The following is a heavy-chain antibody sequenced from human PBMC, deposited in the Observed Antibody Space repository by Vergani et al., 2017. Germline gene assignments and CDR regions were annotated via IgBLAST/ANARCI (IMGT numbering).Heavy chain of an antibody. CDR1: GDSIRSGVYY. D-gene: IGHD2/OR15-2a*01. Sequence: QVQLQESGPGLVKPSQTLSLTCTVSGDSIRSGVYYWGWIRQHPGQGLGWIGYIYHTGTTYNNPSLRGRIYISVDTSKNQLSLKLASVTAADSAVYFCAGAGLPFYAFYMDVWGKGITVTVAS. CDR3: AGAGLPFYAFYMDV. V-gene: IGHV4-31*03. J-gene: IGHJ6*03. CDR2: IYHTGTT.